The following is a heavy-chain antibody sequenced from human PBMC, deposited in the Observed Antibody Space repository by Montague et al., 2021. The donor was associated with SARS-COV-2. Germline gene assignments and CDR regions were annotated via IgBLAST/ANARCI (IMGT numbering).Heavy chain of an antibody. CDR1: GGSISSYY. Sequence: SETLSLTCTVSGGSISSYYWNWIRQSPGKGLEWIGYINYSGSANYNPSLKSRVTISVDTSKNQLSLNLSSVTAADTAVHYCARRGVVVIPAVVEYYYGMDVWGQGTTVTVSS. J-gene: IGHJ6*02. D-gene: IGHD2-2*01. CDR2: INYSGSA. V-gene: IGHV4-59*01. CDR3: ARRGVVVIPAVVEYYYGMDV.